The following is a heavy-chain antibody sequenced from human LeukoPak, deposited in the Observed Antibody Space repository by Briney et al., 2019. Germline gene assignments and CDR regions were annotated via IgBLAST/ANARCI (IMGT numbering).Heavy chain of an antibody. CDR2: IIPIFGTA. CDR1: GGTFSSYA. Sequence: SVNVSCKASGGTFSSYAISWVRQAPGQGLEWMGGIIPIFGTANYAQKFQGRVTITADESTSTAYMELSSLRSEDTAVYYCARVAVASYYYYGMDVWGQGTTVTVSS. V-gene: IGHV1-69*13. CDR3: ARVAVASYYYYGMDV. J-gene: IGHJ6*02. D-gene: IGHD6-19*01.